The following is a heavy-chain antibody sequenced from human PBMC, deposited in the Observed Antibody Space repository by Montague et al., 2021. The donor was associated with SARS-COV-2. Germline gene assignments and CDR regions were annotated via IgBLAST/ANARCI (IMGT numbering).Heavy chain of an antibody. V-gene: IGHV6-1*01. Sequence: CAISGDSVSSNRAAWNWIRQSPSRGLEWLGRTYYRSKWYNDYAVSVKSRITINPDTSKNQFSLQLNSMTPEDTAVYYCARGIWFGELLTGYYYYGMDVWGQGTTVTVSS. CDR3: ARGIWFGELLTGYYYYGMDV. CDR2: TYYRSKWYN. D-gene: IGHD3-10*01. CDR1: GDSVSSNRAA. J-gene: IGHJ6*02.